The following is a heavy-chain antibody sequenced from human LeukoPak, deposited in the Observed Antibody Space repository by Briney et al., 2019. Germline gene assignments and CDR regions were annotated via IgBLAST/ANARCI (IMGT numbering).Heavy chain of an antibody. V-gene: IGHV4-39*01. D-gene: IGHD5/OR15-5a*01. CDR2: MYYSGST. CDR1: GGSISNSSYY. J-gene: IGHJ5*02. CDR3: ATSDTVSTYNWFDP. Sequence: SETLSLTCTVSGGSISNSSYYWGWIRQPPGKGLEWIGSMYYSGSTYYNPSLKSRATISVDTSKNQFSLNLSSLTAADTAVYYCATSDTVSTYNWFDPWGQGTLVTVS.